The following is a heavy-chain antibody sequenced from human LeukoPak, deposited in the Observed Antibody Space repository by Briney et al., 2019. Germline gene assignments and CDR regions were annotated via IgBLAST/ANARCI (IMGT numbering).Heavy chain of an antibody. CDR3: ARDRGYDLNDAFDI. J-gene: IGHJ3*02. CDR1: GYTFTSYD. D-gene: IGHD6-13*01. Sequence: ASVKVSCKASGYTFTSYDINWVRQAPGQGLEWMGWISAYNGNTNYAQKLQGRVTMTTDTSTSTAYMELRSLRSDDTAVYYCARDRGYDLNDAFDIWGQGTMVTVSS. CDR2: ISAYNGNT. V-gene: IGHV1-18*01.